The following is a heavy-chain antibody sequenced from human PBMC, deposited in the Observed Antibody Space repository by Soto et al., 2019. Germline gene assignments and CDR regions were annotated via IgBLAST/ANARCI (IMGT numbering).Heavy chain of an antibody. V-gene: IGHV4-30-2*01. CDR2: IYHSGST. D-gene: IGHD2-15*01. Sequence: PSETLSLTCAVSGGSISSGGYSWSWIRQPPGKGLEWIGYIYHSGSTYYHPSLKSRVTISVDRSKNQFSLKLSSVTAADTAVYYCARGVVAASDFDYWGQGTLVTVSS. J-gene: IGHJ4*02. CDR1: GGSISSGGYS. CDR3: ARGVVAASDFDY.